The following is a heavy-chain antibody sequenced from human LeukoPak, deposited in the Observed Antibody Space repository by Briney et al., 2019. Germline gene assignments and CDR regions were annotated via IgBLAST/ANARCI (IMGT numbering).Heavy chain of an antibody. Sequence: ASVKVSCKASGYTFTSYGISWVRQAPGQGLEWMGWISAYNGNTNYARKLQGRVTMTTDTSTSTAYMELRSLRSDDTAVYYCARVLSNSGSYFLQKYYFDYWGQGTLVTVSS. V-gene: IGHV1-18*01. D-gene: IGHD1-26*01. J-gene: IGHJ4*02. CDR1: GYTFTSYG. CDR3: ARVLSNSGSYFLQKYYFDY. CDR2: ISAYNGNT.